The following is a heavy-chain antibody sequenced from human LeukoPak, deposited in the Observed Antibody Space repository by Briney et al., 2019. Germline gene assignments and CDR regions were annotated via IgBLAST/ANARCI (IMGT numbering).Heavy chain of an antibody. CDR1: GFTFSSYA. Sequence: PGGSLRLSCAASGFTFSSYAMSWVRQAPGKGLEWVSAISGSGGSTYSADSVKGRFTISRDNSKNTLYLQMNSLRAEDTAVYYCARESPGNMLSGYDETKSNYYYYYMDVWGKGTTVTVSS. V-gene: IGHV3-23*01. J-gene: IGHJ6*03. D-gene: IGHD5-12*01. CDR3: ARESPGNMLSGYDETKSNYYYYYMDV. CDR2: ISGSGGST.